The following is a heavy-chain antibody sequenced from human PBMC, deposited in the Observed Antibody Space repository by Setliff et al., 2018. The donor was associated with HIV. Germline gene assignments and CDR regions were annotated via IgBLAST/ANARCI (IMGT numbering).Heavy chain of an antibody. V-gene: IGHV4-4*09. D-gene: IGHD5-18*01. CDR1: GGSFSDYY. J-gene: IGHJ4*02. Sequence: SETLSLTCTVSGGSFSDYYRSWIRQPPGKGLEWIGYIYTSGSTNYNPSLKSRVTISVDTSKNQFSLKLRSVTAADTAVYYCARRDGYSYGFYFDYWGQGTLVTVSS. CDR3: ARRDGYSYGFYFDY. CDR2: IYTSGST.